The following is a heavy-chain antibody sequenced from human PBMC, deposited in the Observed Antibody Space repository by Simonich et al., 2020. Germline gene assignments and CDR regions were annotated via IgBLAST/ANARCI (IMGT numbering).Heavy chain of an antibody. CDR1: GFTFSSYW. CDR3: ARDREVYGSGSYYNY. V-gene: IGHV3-7*01. CDR2: IKQDGSEN. D-gene: IGHD3-10*01. Sequence: EVQLVESGGGLVQPGGSLRLSCAASGFTFSSYWMSWVRQAPGKGLECVANIKQDGSENYYVDSVKGRFTISRDNAKNSLYLQMNSLRAEDTAVYYCARDREVYGSGSYYNYWGQGTLVTVSS. J-gene: IGHJ4*02.